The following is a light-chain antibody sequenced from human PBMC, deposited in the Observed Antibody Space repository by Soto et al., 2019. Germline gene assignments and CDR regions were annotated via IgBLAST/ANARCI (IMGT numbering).Light chain of an antibody. CDR2: EAS. Sequence: QSVLTQPPSVSGSPAQSVTISCTGTSTDFVSYNRVSWYQQPPGTAPKLIIYEASNRPSGVPDRFSGSKSGNTASLTISGLQAADEADYYCSLYTSENTYVFGTATKVTV. CDR1: STDFVSYNR. CDR3: SLYTSENTYV. J-gene: IGLJ1*01. V-gene: IGLV2-18*01.